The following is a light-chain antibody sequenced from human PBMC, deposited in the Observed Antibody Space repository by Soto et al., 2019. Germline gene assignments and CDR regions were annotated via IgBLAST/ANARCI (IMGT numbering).Light chain of an antibody. CDR1: SSNIGSNY. CDR2: SNN. CDR3: AAWDDSLSGRYV. V-gene: IGLV1-47*02. J-gene: IGLJ1*01. Sequence: QSVLTQPPSASGTPGQRVIISCSGSSSNIGSNYVYWYQQLPGTAPKLLIYSNNQRPSGVPDRFSGSKSGTSASLAISGLRSEDEADYYCAAWDDSLSGRYVFGTGTKVTVL.